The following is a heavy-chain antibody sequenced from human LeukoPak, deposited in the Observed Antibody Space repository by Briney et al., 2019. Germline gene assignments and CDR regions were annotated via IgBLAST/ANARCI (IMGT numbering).Heavy chain of an antibody. CDR2: MNPNSGDT. CDR1: GYTFTNYY. V-gene: IGHV1-8*01. J-gene: IGHJ4*02. Sequence: GASVKVSCKASGYTFTNYYINWVRQAAGQGLEWMGWMNPNSGDTGYVAKFQGRVTMTRDTSMNTAYMELSSLRSEHTAVYYCTRSGFGGGVHFDYWGQGTPVTVSS. D-gene: IGHD3-16*01. CDR3: TRSGFGGGVHFDY.